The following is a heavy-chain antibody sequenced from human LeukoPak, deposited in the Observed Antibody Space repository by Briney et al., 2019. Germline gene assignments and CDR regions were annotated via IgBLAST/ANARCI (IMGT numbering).Heavy chain of an antibody. V-gene: IGHV3-30*18. CDR2: ISYDGSNK. CDR3: AKDQAEYSYGFCDY. CDR1: GFTSSSYG. J-gene: IGHJ4*02. D-gene: IGHD5-18*01. Sequence: TGGSLRLSCAASGFTSSSYGMHWVRQAPGKGLEWVAVISYDGSNKYYADSVKGRFTISRDNSKRTLYLQMNSLRAEDTAVYYCAKDQAEYSYGFCDYWGQGTLVTVSS.